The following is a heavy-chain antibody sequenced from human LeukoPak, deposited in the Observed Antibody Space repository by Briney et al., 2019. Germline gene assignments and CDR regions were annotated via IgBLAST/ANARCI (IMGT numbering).Heavy chain of an antibody. D-gene: IGHD6-19*01. CDR1: VVTFSSYI. Sequence: PGGSLRLSCAASVVTFSSYIMNCVRQAPGKGLKGGSSISSSIIYIYYANSVQGRFTISRDNAKNSMYLQMTSLRAEDTAVYYCARDTKWLVFDYWGQGTLVTVSS. CDR3: ARDTKWLVFDY. V-gene: IGHV3-21*01. J-gene: IGHJ4*02. CDR2: ISSSIIYI.